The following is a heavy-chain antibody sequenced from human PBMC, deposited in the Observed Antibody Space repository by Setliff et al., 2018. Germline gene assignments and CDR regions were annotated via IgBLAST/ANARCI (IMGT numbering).Heavy chain of an antibody. Sequence: RASVKVSCKASGNRFTDYNLHWVRQAPGQGLDWMGWINPNSGDTHSAQKFQGRVTMTRDTSINTAYMELSSLTSDDTAFYYCVRSGKFGMRFWFDQWGQGTLVTVSS. D-gene: IGHD1-26*01. J-gene: IGHJ5*02. CDR2: INPNSGDT. V-gene: IGHV1-2*02. CDR3: VRSGKFGMRFWFDQ. CDR1: GNRFTDYN.